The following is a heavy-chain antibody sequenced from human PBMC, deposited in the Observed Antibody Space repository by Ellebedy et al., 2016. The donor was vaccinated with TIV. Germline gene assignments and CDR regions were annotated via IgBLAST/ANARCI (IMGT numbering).Heavy chain of an antibody. J-gene: IGHJ3*01. CDR1: GGSINNYY. D-gene: IGHD2-21*02. V-gene: IGHV4-59*12. CDR3: AAYDCGGDCYFDAFDF. CDR2: IHYSGST. Sequence: SETLSLTCTVSGGSINNYYWSWIRQPPGKGLEWIGWIHYSGSTSYNPSLKSRVTISVDRSKNQFSLKLGSMTAADTAVYYCAAYDCGGDCYFDAFDFWGQGTMVTVSS.